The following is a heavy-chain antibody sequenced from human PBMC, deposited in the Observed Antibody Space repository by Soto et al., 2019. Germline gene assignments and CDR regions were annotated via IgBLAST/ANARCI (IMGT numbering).Heavy chain of an antibody. J-gene: IGHJ3*01. D-gene: IGHD5-18*01. CDR1: GGSISSYY. CDR3: ARVVDTALAMGHAAFDL. Sequence: QVQLQESGPGLVKPSETLSLTCTVSGGSISSYYWSWIRQPPGKGLEWIGYIYYSGSTNYNPSLKSRVTIPVDTSKHQFSLKLSPVAAADTAVYCCARVVDTALAMGHAAFDLWGPGTIVTVSS. CDR2: IYYSGST. V-gene: IGHV4-59*01.